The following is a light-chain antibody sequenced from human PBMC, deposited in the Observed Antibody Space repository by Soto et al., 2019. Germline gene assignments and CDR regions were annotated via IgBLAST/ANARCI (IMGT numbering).Light chain of an antibody. V-gene: IGKV1-12*01. CDR2: PAS. CDR1: QAIGYW. J-gene: IGKJ4*01. Sequence: DIQMTQSPSPVSASVGDRVTITCRASQAIGYWLAWYQQKPGKAPKLLIYPASNLQSGVPSRFSGSGSGTDFTLTISSLQPEDFAIYYCQQDNSFPLTFGGGTKVEIK. CDR3: QQDNSFPLT.